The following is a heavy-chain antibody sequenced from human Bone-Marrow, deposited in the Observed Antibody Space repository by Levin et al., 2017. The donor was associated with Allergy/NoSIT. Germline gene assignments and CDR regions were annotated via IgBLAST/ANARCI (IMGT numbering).Heavy chain of an antibody. V-gene: IGHV1-18*01. CDR2: ISAYNGNT. Sequence: AASVKVSCKASGYTFTSYGISWVRQAPGQGLEWMGWISAYNGNTNYAQKLQGRVTMTTDTFTSTAFFALRSLRSDDTAVYYCARARGLPSDILTGYYNDYYYYYMDVWGKGTTVTVSS. D-gene: IGHD3-9*01. CDR1: GYTFTSYG. CDR3: ARARGLPSDILTGYYNDYYYYYMDV. J-gene: IGHJ6*03.